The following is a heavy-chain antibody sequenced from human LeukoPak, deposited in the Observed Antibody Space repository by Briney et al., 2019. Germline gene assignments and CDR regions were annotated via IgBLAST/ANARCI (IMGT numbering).Heavy chain of an antibody. D-gene: IGHD2-2*01. J-gene: IGHJ4*02. Sequence: QPGGPLRLSCAASGFTFSSSAMTWVRQAPGKGLEWVSAISGSGGGTYYSDSVRGRFTISRDNTENTLYLQMNSLRAEDTAVYYCARASDCSSTSCYDIDYWGQGTLVTVSS. CDR2: ISGSGGGT. CDR3: ARASDCSSTSCYDIDY. V-gene: IGHV3-23*01. CDR1: GFTFSSSA.